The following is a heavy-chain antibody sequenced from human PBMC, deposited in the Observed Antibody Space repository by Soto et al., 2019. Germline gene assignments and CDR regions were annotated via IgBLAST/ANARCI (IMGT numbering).Heavy chain of an antibody. CDR1: GGPISSGDYY. J-gene: IGHJ4*02. CDR2: IYYSGST. CDR3: ARGGGGYNSGGYFDY. V-gene: IGHV4-30-4*01. Sequence: SETLSLTCTVSGGPISSGDYYWSWIRQPPGKGLEWIGYIYYSGSTYYNPSLKSRVTISVDTSKNQFSLKLSSVTAADTAVYYCARGGGGYNSGGYFDYWGQGTLVTVSS. D-gene: IGHD5-12*01.